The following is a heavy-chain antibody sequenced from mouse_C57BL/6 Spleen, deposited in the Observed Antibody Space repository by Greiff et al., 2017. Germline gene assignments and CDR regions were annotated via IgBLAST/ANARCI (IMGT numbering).Heavy chain of an antibody. CDR2: IYPGSGST. CDR1: GYTFTSYW. CDR3: GRREGLLKDAMDY. Sequence: VQLQQPGAELVKPGASVKMSCKASGYTFTSYWITWVKQRPGQGLAWIGDIYPGSGSTNYNEKFKSKATLTVDTSSSTAYMQLSSLTSEDSAVYYCGRREGLLKDAMDYWGQGTSVTVSS. V-gene: IGHV1-55*01. J-gene: IGHJ4*01. D-gene: IGHD1-1*01.